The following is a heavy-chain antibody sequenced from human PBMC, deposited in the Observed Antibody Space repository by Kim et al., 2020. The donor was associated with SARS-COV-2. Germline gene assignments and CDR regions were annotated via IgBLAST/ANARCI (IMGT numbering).Heavy chain of an antibody. CDR1: GFTFSSFA. D-gene: IGHD6-13*01. CDR3: AKTPYGYRSGWYPETNY. CDR2: VTDSGVGT. V-gene: IGHV3-23*01. J-gene: IGHJ4*02. Sequence: GGSLRLSCVASGFTFSSFAMTWVRQAPGKGLEWVSAVTDSGVGTFYADSVRGRFTISRDNSKNTVYLQMTSLRADDTAVYYCAKTPYGYRSGWYPETNYWGQGPLVTVSS.